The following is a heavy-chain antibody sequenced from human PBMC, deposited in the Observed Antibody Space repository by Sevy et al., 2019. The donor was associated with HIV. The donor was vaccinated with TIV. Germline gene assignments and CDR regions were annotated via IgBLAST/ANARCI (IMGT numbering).Heavy chain of an antibody. CDR2: ISSSGSYI. D-gene: IGHD3-22*01. J-gene: IGHJ4*02. CDR1: GFTFRSYT. CDR3: ARVRPYDTRDFDY. V-gene: IGHV3-21*01. Sequence: GGSLRLSCVASGFTFRSYTMKWVRQAPGKGLECVSSISSSGSYIYYADSVKGRFTISGDDAKNSLYLQMNTQRAEDAALYYCARVRPYDTRDFDYWGQGTLVTVSS.